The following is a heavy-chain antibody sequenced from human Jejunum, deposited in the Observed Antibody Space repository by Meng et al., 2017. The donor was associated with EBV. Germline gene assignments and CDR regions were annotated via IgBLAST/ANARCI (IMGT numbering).Heavy chain of an antibody. J-gene: IGHJ5*02. D-gene: IGHD1-26*01. CDR1: GDSVRSYY. CDR3: TRGSTGAFNA. V-gene: IGHV4-59*02. Sequence: QLRLQESGPGLVKPWXTLSLTCTVTGDSVRSYYWSWIRQSPEKGLEWIGYTHYSETSIYSPSLMSRATISVDTSNSQFSLKLNSVTAADTAIYYCTRGSTGAFNAWGQGILVTVSS. CDR2: THYSETS.